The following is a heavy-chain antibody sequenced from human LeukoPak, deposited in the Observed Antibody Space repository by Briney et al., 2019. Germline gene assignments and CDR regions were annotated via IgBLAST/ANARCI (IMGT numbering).Heavy chain of an antibody. Sequence: ASVKVSCKASGYTFTSNYIHWVRQAPGQGLEWMGMIYPRDGSTSYAQKFQGRVTMTRNTSISTAYMELSSLRSEDTAVYYCARGSDYDSSGIWGQGTMVTVSS. J-gene: IGHJ3*02. CDR2: IYPRDGST. D-gene: IGHD3-22*01. CDR1: GYTFTSNY. V-gene: IGHV1-46*01. CDR3: ARGSDYDSSGI.